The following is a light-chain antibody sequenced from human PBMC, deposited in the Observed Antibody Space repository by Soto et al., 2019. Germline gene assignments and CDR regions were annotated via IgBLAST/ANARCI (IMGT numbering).Light chain of an antibody. CDR1: QSVSSSY. V-gene: IGKV3-20*01. CDR3: QQCGSSPNT. Sequence: EIVMTQSPATLSVSPGERATLSCRASQSVSSSYLACYQQKPGQAPRLLIYAASSRATGIPDRFSGSGSGTDFTLTISRLEPEDFAVYYCQQCGSSPNTFGQGTRLEI. J-gene: IGKJ5*01. CDR2: AAS.